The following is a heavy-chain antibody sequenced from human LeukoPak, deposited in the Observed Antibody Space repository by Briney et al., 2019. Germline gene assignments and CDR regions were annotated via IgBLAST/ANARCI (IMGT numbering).Heavy chain of an antibody. V-gene: IGHV1-69*13. J-gene: IGHJ3*02. D-gene: IGHD6-19*01. CDR2: IIPIFGIA. CDR1: GGTFSSYA. CDR3: ARDQAVAGTTDAFDI. Sequence: SVKVSCKASGGTFSSYAISWVRQAPGQGLEWMGGIIPIFGIANYAQKFQGRVMITADESTSTAYMELGSLRSEDTAVYYCARDQAVAGTTDAFDIWGQGTMITVSS.